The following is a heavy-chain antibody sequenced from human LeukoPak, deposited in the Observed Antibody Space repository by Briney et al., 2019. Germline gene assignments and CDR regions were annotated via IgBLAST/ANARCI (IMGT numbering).Heavy chain of an antibody. CDR3: ARHTRSGVAAAGSASFDP. D-gene: IGHD6-13*01. Sequence: SETLSLTCTVSGYSISSGYYWGWIRQPPGKGLEWIGTIYHSGSTYYNPSLKSRVTISVDTSKNQFSLKLSSVTAADTAVYYCARHTRSGVAAAGSASFDPWGQGTLVTVSS. CDR1: GYSISSGYY. J-gene: IGHJ5*02. V-gene: IGHV4-38-2*02. CDR2: IYHSGST.